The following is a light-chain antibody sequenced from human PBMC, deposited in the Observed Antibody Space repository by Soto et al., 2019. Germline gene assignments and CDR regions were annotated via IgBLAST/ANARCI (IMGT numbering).Light chain of an antibody. CDR3: QQYGSTPPYT. V-gene: IGKV3-20*01. Sequence: ESVLTQSPGTLSLSPGERATLSCRASQSVSSSYLAWYQQKPGQAPRLLIYGASSRATSITDRFSGSGSGTDFTLSISRLEHEDFAVYYCQQYGSTPPYTFGQGTKLEIK. CDR2: GAS. J-gene: IGKJ2*01. CDR1: QSVSSSY.